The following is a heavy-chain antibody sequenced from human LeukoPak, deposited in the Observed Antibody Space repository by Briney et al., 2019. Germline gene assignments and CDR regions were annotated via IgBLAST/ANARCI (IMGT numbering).Heavy chain of an antibody. CDR2: IHHRGST. V-gene: IGHV4-38-2*02. CDR3: ARGRQQFSPFSPPSYYFDY. CDR1: GYSISSGYH. D-gene: IGHD6-13*01. J-gene: IGHJ4*02. Sequence: PSETLSLTCTVSGYSISSGYHWGWIRQPPGKGLEWIGSIHHRGSTYYNPSLESQVTISVDTSKNQFSLNLSSVTAADTAVYYCARGRQQFSPFSPPSYYFDYWGQGTLVTVSS.